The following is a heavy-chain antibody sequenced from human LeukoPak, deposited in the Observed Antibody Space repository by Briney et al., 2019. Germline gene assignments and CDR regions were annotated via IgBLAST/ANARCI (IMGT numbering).Heavy chain of an antibody. CDR1: GFTFSGSA. J-gene: IGHJ6*03. D-gene: IGHD3-16*01. V-gene: IGHV3-33*06. CDR3: AKDKDYGYYMDV. CDR2: IWYDGSDK. Sequence: GGSLRLSCAASGFTFSGSAMHWVRQAPGKGLEWVAVIWYDGSDKYYADSVKGRFTISRDNSKNTLYLQMNSLRAEDTAVYYCAKDKDYGYYMDVWGKGTTVTVSS.